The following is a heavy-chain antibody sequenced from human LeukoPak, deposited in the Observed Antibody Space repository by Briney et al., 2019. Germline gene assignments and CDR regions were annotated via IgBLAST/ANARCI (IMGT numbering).Heavy chain of an antibody. J-gene: IGHJ4*02. CDR1: GGSFSGYY. CDR3: ARGYCSSWYYFDY. D-gene: IGHD6-13*01. CDR2: INHSGST. Sequence: PSETLSLTCAVYGGSFSGYYWSWIRQPPGKGLEWIGEINHSGSTNYNPSLKSRVTISVDTSKNQFSLKLSSVTAADTAVYYCARGYCSSWYYFDYWGQGTLVTVSS. V-gene: IGHV4-34*01.